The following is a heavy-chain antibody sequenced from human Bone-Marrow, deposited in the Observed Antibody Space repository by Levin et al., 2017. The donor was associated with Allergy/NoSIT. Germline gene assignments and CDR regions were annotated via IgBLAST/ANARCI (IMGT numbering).Heavy chain of an antibody. CDR1: GASIRSYY. Sequence: RSSETLSLTCTVSGASIRSYYWSWIRQPPGKGLEWIGYIYYTGSTNYNPSLKSRVTISADTSKNQFSLTLSSVTTADTAVYYCARDRTAYGGNSVVYYYGMHVWGQGTTVTVSS. CDR2: IYYTGST. J-gene: IGHJ6*02. V-gene: IGHV4-59*01. D-gene: IGHD4-23*01. CDR3: ARDRTAYGGNSVVYYYGMHV.